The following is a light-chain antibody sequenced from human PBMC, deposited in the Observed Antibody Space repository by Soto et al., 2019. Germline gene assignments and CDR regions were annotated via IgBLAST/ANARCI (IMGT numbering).Light chain of an antibody. J-gene: IGLJ1*01. CDR2: ENN. CDR3: GTWDSSLTGEDV. V-gene: IGLV1-51*02. Sequence: QSVLTQPPSVSAAPGQKVTISCSGSSSNIGNKFLFWYQQLPGTAPKLLIYENNKRPAGIPDLFSGSKSGTSATLGITGLQTGDEADYYCGTWDSSLTGEDVFGTGTKVTV. CDR1: SSNIGNKF.